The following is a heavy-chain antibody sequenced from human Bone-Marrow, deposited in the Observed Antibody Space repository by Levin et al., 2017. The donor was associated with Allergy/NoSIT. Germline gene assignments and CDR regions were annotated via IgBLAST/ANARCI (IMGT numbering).Heavy chain of an antibody. CDR3: ARVFDDTGGSYPPDVFDI. J-gene: IGHJ3*02. D-gene: IGHD3-22*01. Sequence: SETLSLTCAVYNGSFSGSHWSWIRQPPGKGLEWIGEINHFGSATYNPSLKSRVAISIDTSKNQFSLNLNSVTAADTAVYYCARVFDDTGGSYPPDVFDIWGQGTLVTVSS. V-gene: IGHV4-34*01. CDR1: NGSFSGSH. CDR2: INHFGSA.